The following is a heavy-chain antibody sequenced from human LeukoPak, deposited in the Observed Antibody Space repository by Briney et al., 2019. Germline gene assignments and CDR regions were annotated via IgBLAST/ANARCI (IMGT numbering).Heavy chain of an antibody. CDR3: ARGGVDGDYGDYDEVYYYMDV. V-gene: IGHV1-46*01. J-gene: IGHJ6*03. D-gene: IGHD4-17*01. CDR2: IDPTGRST. CDR1: GYTFTRYY. Sequence: ASVKVSCKPSGYTFTRYYMHWVRQAPGQGLEWMGIIDPTGRSTSYAQEFPGRVTMTRDMSTSTVYMELSSLRSEDTAVYYCARGGVDGDYGDYDEVYYYMDVWGKGTTVTVSS.